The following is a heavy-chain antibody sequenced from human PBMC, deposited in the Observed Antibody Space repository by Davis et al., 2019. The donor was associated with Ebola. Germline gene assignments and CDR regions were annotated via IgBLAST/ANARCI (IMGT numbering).Heavy chain of an antibody. Sequence: SETLSLTCTVSGGSISSYYWSWIRQPPGKGLEWIGYIYYSGSTNYNPSLKSRVTISVDTSKNQFSLKLSSVTAADTAVYYCARVSDIDYGVDYWGQGTLVTVSS. CDR2: IYYSGST. CDR3: ARVSDIDYGVDY. CDR1: GGSISSYY. D-gene: IGHD4-17*01. J-gene: IGHJ4*02. V-gene: IGHV4-59*01.